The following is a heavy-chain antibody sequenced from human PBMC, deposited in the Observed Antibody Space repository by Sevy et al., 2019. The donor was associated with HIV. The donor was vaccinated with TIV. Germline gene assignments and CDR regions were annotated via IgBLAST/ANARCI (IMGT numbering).Heavy chain of an antibody. V-gene: IGHV3-15*01. D-gene: IGHD2-2*02. Sequence: GGTLRLSCVASGITFSNLWMTWIRQVPGRGLEWVGRIKSKFHGGTTDYAESVTGRFSISRDDSKNTLYLQMNSLEIEDTAVYYCTTDPPYTEGKYIQVWGNGTTVTVSS. CDR3: TTDPPYTEGKYIQV. J-gene: IGHJ6*04. CDR1: GITFSNLW. CDR2: IKSKFHGGTT.